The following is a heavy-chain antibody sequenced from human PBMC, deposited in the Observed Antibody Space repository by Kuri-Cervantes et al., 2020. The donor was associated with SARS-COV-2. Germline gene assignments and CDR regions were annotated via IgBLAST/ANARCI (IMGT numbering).Heavy chain of an antibody. CDR2: ISSSGSTI. J-gene: IGHJ4*02. CDR1: EFSFTNAW. Sequence: GESLKILRAAPEFSFTNAWMSWVRQAPGKGLEWVSYISSSGSTIYYADSVKGRFTISRDNAKNSLYLQMNSLRAEDTAVYYCAREGDIVVVPAVYFDYWGQGTLVTVSS. D-gene: IGHD2-2*01. V-gene: IGHV3-11*04. CDR3: AREGDIVVVPAVYFDY.